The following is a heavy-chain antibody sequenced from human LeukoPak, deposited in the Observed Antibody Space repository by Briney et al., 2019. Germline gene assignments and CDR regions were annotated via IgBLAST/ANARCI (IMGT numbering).Heavy chain of an antibody. Sequence: PGGSLRLSCAASEFTFSTYSMNWVRQAPGKGPEWVSYISSSSGTIYYAGSVKGRFTISQDNAKNLMHLQMNSLRDEDTALYYCASTTASAGKEYFRHWGQGTLVTVSS. CDR3: ASTTASAGKEYFRH. CDR1: EFTFSTYS. J-gene: IGHJ1*01. D-gene: IGHD6-13*01. V-gene: IGHV3-48*02. CDR2: ISSSSGTI.